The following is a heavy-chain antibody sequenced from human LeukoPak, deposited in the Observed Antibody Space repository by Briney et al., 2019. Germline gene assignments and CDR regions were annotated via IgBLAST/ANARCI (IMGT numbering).Heavy chain of an antibody. CDR1: GFTFSTYA. CDR3: AREGRRRPFGMDV. CDR2: ISGSGGSTT. V-gene: IGHV3-23*01. J-gene: IGHJ6*02. Sequence: GGSLRLSCAASGFTFSTYAMTWVRQAPGKGLEWVSAISGSGGSTTYYTDSVKGRFTISRDNSKNTLYPQMNSLRAEDTAVYYCAREGRRRPFGMDVWGQGTTVTVSS.